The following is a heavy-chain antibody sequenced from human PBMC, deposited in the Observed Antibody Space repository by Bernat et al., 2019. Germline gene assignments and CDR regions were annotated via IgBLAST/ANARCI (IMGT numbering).Heavy chain of an antibody. CDR3: ARHPSGIDY. CDR2: VFYSGST. V-gene: IGHV4-39*01. Sequence: QLQLQESGPGLVKPSETLSLTCAVSGDSISSSGYYWGWIRQPPGKGLEWIGSVFYSGSTYYNPSLKSRVTISVDTSRKQFSLTLSSVTAADTAVYYCARHPSGIDYWGQGILVTVSS. J-gene: IGHJ4*02. CDR1: GDSISSSGYY.